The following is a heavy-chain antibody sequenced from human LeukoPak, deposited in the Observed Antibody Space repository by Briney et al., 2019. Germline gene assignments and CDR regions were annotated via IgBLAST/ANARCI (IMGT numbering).Heavy chain of an antibody. CDR3: ARDLGYSSGWYGYYFDS. CDR2: INWNGDST. V-gene: IGHV3-20*04. Sequence: GGSLRLSCAASGFTFDDYGMSWVRQAPGKGLEWVSGINWNGDSTGYADSVRGRFTISRDNAKNSLYLQMISLRAEDTALYYCARDLGYSSGWYGYYFDSWGQGTLVTVSS. J-gene: IGHJ4*02. CDR1: GFTFDDYG. D-gene: IGHD6-19*01.